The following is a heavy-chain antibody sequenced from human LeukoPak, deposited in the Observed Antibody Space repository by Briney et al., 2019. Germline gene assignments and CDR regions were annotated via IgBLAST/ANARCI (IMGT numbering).Heavy chain of an antibody. D-gene: IGHD6-13*01. J-gene: IGHJ4*02. Sequence: PGGSLRLSCAASGFTFSGSAMHWVRQASGKGLEWVGRIRSKANSYATAYAASVKGRFTISRDDSKNTAYLQMNSLKTEDTAVYYCTTDISSSWYEGDYWGQGTLVTVSS. V-gene: IGHV3-73*01. CDR2: IRSKANSYAT. CDR3: TTDISSSWYEGDY. CDR1: GFTFSGSA.